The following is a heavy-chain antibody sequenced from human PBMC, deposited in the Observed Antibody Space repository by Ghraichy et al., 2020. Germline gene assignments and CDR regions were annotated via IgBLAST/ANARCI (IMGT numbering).Heavy chain of an antibody. CDR3: ARDRLSSGYLDY. CDR2: IYHSGST. J-gene: IGHJ4*02. CDR1: GGSISSGGYS. Sequence: SETLSPTCAVSGGSISSGGYSWSWIRQPPGKGLEWIGYIYHSGSTYYNPSLKSRVTISVDRSKNQFSLKLSSVTAADTAVYYCARDRLSSGYLDYWGQGTRVTVSS. D-gene: IGHD2-15*01. V-gene: IGHV4-30-2*01.